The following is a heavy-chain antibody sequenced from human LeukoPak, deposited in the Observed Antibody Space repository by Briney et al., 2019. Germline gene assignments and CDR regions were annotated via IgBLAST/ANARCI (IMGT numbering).Heavy chain of an antibody. D-gene: IGHD2-15*01. Sequence: PGGSLRLSCAASGFTFSSYSMNWVRQAPGKGLEWVSYISSSSSTIYCADSVKGRFTISRDNAKNSLYLQMNSLRDEDTAVYYCARDSEDIVVVVAAHYYGMDVWGQGTTVTVSS. CDR3: ARDSEDIVVVVAAHYYGMDV. CDR2: ISSSSSTI. J-gene: IGHJ6*02. CDR1: GFTFSSYS. V-gene: IGHV3-48*02.